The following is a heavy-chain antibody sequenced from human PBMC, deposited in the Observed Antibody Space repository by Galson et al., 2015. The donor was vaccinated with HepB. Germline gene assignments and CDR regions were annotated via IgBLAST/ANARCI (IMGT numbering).Heavy chain of an antibody. J-gene: IGHJ6*03. Sequence: SLRLSCAASGFTFSSYGMHWVRQAPGKGLEWVAVMWYDESTKYYTDSVKGRFTISRDNPKNTLYLQMNSLRAEDTAIYYCARSRDDFWSGAMDVWGKGTTVTVSS. CDR3: ARSRDDFWSGAMDV. CDR1: GFTFSSYG. CDR2: MWYDESTK. V-gene: IGHV3-33*01. D-gene: IGHD3-3*01.